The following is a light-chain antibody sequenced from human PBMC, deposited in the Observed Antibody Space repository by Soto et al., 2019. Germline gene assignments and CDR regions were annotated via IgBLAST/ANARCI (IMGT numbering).Light chain of an antibody. CDR1: SSDVGGYNY. CDR3: SSYTSSSTLL. J-gene: IGLJ2*01. Sequence: QSALTQPASVSGSPGQSITISCTGTSSDVGGYNYVSWYQQHPGKAPKLMIYAVSNRPSGVSNRFSGSQSGNTASLTISGLQAEDEADYYCSSYTSSSTLLFGGGTKVTVL. V-gene: IGLV2-14*01. CDR2: AVS.